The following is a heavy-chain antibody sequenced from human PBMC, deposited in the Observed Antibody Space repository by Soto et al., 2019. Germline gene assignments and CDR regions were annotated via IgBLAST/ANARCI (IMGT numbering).Heavy chain of an antibody. J-gene: IGHJ4*02. V-gene: IGHV1-69*06. Sequence: SVKVSCKASGGTFSSYAISWVRQAPGQGLEWMRGIIPIFGTANYAQKFQGRVTITADKSTSTAYMELSSLRSEDTAVYYCARSDSYYYGSSGFPFDYWGQGTLVTVS. CDR3: ARSDSYYYGSSGFPFDY. CDR2: IIPIFGTA. CDR1: GGTFSSYA. D-gene: IGHD3-22*01.